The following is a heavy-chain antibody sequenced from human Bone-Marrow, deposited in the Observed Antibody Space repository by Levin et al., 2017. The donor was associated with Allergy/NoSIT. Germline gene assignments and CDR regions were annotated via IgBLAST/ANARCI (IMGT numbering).Heavy chain of an antibody. J-gene: IGHJ2*01. CDR3: AYSTGDGYFDL. D-gene: IGHD2-8*02. Sequence: SGPTLVKPSQTLTLTCTFSGFSLSTSGLGVGWIRQPPGRALEWLAFIYWDDTRYYRPSLKNRLTIAKDTSKNLVVLTLAYVDPVDTATYSCAYSTGDGYFDLWGRGTLVTVSS. CDR2: IYWDDTR. CDR1: GFSLSTSGLG. V-gene: IGHV2-5*02.